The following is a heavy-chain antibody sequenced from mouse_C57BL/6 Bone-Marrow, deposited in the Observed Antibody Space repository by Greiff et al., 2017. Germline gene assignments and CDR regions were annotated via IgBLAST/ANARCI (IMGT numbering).Heavy chain of an antibody. Sequence: QVQLQQSGPELVKPGASVKISCKASGYAFSSSWMNWVKQRPGKGLEWIGRIYPGDGDTNYNGKFKGKATLTADKSSSTAYMQLSSLTSEDSAVYFCARPITTVAPYWYFDVWGTGTTVTVSS. D-gene: IGHD1-1*01. J-gene: IGHJ1*03. V-gene: IGHV1-82*01. CDR1: GYAFSSSW. CDR3: ARPITTVAPYWYFDV. CDR2: IYPGDGDT.